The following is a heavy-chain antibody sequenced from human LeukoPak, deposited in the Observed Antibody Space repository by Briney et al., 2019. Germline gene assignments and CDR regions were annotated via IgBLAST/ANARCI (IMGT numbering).Heavy chain of an antibody. Sequence: PSETLSPTCTVSGPSISSGGYYWGWIRQHPGKGLEWIGYIYYSGSTYYNPSLKSRFTISVDTSKNQFSVKLSSVTAADTAVYYCARSDGDYHWYFDLWGRGTLVTVSS. D-gene: IGHD4-17*01. CDR3: ARSDGDYHWYFDL. V-gene: IGHV4-31*03. CDR1: GPSISSGGYY. J-gene: IGHJ2*01. CDR2: IYYSGST.